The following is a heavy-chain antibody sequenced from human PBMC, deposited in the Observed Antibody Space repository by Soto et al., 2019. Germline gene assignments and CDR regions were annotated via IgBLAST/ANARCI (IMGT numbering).Heavy chain of an antibody. Sequence: SETLSLTCTVSGGSISSSSYYWGWIRQPPGKGLEWIGSIYYSGSTYYNPSLKSRVTISVDTSKNQFSLKLSSVTAADTAVYYCARQSSGSHDYWGRGTLVTVSS. CDR3: ARQSSGSHDY. CDR2: IYYSGST. D-gene: IGHD3-10*01. CDR1: GGSISSSSYY. J-gene: IGHJ4*02. V-gene: IGHV4-39*01.